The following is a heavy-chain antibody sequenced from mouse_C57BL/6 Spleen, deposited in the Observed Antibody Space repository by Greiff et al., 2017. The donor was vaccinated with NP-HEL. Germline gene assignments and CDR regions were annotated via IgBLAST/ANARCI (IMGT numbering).Heavy chain of an antibody. J-gene: IGHJ2*01. Sequence: VQLQQSGPELVKPGASVKISCKASGYAFSSSWMNWVKQRPGKGLEWIGRIYPGDGDTNYNGKFKGKATLTADKSSSTAYMQLSSLTSEDSAVYFCAKGGIWNYWGQGTTLTVSS. D-gene: IGHD1-1*02. CDR2: IYPGDGDT. CDR1: GYAFSSSW. V-gene: IGHV1-82*01. CDR3: AKGGIWNY.